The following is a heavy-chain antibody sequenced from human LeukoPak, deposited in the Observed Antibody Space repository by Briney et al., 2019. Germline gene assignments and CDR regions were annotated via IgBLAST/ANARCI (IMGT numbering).Heavy chain of an antibody. D-gene: IGHD6-13*01. Sequence: SETLSLTCAVYGGSFSGYYRSWIRQPPGRGLEWIGEINHSGSTNYNPSLKSRVTISVDTSKNQFSLKLSSVTAADTAVYYCARGGYSTPYYYYGMDVWGQGTTVTVSS. J-gene: IGHJ6*02. CDR1: GGSFSGYY. V-gene: IGHV4-34*01. CDR2: INHSGST. CDR3: ARGGYSTPYYYYGMDV.